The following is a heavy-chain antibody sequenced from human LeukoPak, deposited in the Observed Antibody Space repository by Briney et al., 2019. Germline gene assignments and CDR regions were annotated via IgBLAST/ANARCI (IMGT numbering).Heavy chain of an antibody. CDR1: GFTFSNAW. J-gene: IGHJ3*02. V-gene: IGHV3-15*01. D-gene: IGHD6-13*01. CDR3: TTVSSSWFLGAFDI. Sequence: GGSLRLSCAASGFTFSNAWMSWVRQAPGKGLEWVGRIKSKTDGGTTDYAAPVKGRFTISRDDSKNTLYLQMNSLKTEDTAVYYCTTVSSSWFLGAFDIWGQGTMVTVSS. CDR2: IKSKTDGGTT.